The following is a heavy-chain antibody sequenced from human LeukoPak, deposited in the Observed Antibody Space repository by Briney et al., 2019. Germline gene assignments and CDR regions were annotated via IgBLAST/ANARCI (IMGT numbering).Heavy chain of an antibody. Sequence: SETLSLTCTVSGYSISSGYYWGWIRQPPGKGLEWIGSIYHSGSTYYNPSLKSRVTISVDTSKNQFSLKLSSVTAADTAVYYCARGYGEQLVPFDYWGQGTLVTVSS. J-gene: IGHJ4*02. CDR3: ARGYGEQLVPFDY. CDR1: GYSISSGYY. V-gene: IGHV4-38-2*02. CDR2: IYHSGST. D-gene: IGHD6-13*01.